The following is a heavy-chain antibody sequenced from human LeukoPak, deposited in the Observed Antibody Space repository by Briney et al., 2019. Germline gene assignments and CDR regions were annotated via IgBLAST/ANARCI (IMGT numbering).Heavy chain of an antibody. CDR3: ARDSGYSYGYPLDY. J-gene: IGHJ4*02. CDR1: GFTFSSYE. V-gene: IGHV3-48*03. Sequence: SGGSLRLSCAASGFTFSSYEMNWVRQAPGKGLEWVSYTSSSGGTIYYADSVKGRFTISRDNAKNSLYLQMNSLRAEDTAVYYCARDSGYSYGYPLDYWGQGTLVTVSS. D-gene: IGHD5-18*01. CDR2: TSSSGGTI.